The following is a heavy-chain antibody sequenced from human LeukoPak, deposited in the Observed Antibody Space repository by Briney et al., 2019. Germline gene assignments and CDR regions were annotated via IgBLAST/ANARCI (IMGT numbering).Heavy chain of an antibody. Sequence: PGGSLSLSCAAPGLTFNNYALSWVRQAPGKGLECVSSITGRGDDTSYADSVKGRFTMSRDNFKHILYIHMRSLRAEDTAVYYCAKDWTYYYDSSGYYDYWGQGTLVTVSS. D-gene: IGHD3-22*01. J-gene: IGHJ4*02. CDR3: AKDWTYYYDSSGYYDY. V-gene: IGHV3-23*01. CDR1: GLTFNNYA. CDR2: ITGRGDDT.